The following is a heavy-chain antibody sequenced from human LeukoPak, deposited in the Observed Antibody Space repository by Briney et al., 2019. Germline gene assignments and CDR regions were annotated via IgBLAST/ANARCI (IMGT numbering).Heavy chain of an antibody. Sequence: AGGSLRLSCAASGFTFSSYAMSWVRQAPGKGLEWVSAISGSGGSTYYADSVKGRFTISRDNSKNTLYLQMNSLRAEDTAVYYCARVVLRFLEWLPGDYWGQGTLVTVSS. D-gene: IGHD3-3*01. CDR3: ARVVLRFLEWLPGDY. CDR1: GFTFSSYA. CDR2: ISGSGGST. V-gene: IGHV3-23*01. J-gene: IGHJ4*02.